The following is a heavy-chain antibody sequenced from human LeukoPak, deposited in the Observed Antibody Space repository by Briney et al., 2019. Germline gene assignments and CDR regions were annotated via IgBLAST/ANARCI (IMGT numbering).Heavy chain of an antibody. CDR3: ARAYDSSGFPLFDY. CDR2: IYYSGST. J-gene: IGHJ4*02. Sequence: SETLSLTCTVSGGSISSGDYYWSWIRQPPGKGLEWIGYIYYSGSTYYNPSLKSRVSISVDTSKNQFSLKLSSVTAADTAVYYCARAYDSSGFPLFDYWGRGALVTVSS. D-gene: IGHD3-22*01. CDR1: GGSISSGDYY. V-gene: IGHV4-30-4*01.